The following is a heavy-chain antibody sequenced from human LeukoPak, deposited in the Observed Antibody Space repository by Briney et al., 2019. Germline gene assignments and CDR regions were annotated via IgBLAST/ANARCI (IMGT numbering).Heavy chain of an antibody. V-gene: IGHV4-59*01. D-gene: IGHD3-10*01. CDR2: IYYSGST. Sequence: PSETLSLTCTVSGGSISSYYWSWIRQPPGKGLEWTGYIYYSGSTNYNPSLKSRVTISVDTSKNQFSLKLSSVTAADTAVYYCARGSDRGYYYYYGMDVWGKGTTVTVSS. J-gene: IGHJ6*04. CDR3: ARGSDRGYYYYYGMDV. CDR1: GGSISSYY.